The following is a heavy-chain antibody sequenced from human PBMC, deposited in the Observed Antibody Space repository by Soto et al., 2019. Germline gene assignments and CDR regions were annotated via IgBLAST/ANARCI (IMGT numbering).Heavy chain of an antibody. V-gene: IGHV4-30-4*01. CDR2: IYYSGST. CDR1: GGSISSGDYY. CDR3: ARGGVGATLSSYYFDF. J-gene: IGHJ4*02. D-gene: IGHD1-26*01. Sequence: PSETLSLTCTVSGGSISSGDYYWSWIRQPPGKGLEWIGYIYYSGSTYYNPSLKSRVTISVDTSKNQFSLKLSSVTAADTAVYYCARGGVGATLSSYYFDFWGQGTLVPVSS.